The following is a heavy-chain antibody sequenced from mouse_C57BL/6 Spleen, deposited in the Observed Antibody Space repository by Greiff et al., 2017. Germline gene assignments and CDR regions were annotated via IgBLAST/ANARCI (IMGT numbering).Heavy chain of an antibody. CDR1: GYTFTDYE. J-gene: IGHJ1*03. V-gene: IGHV1-15*01. CDR2: IDPETGGT. D-gene: IGHD2-13*01. Sequence: QVQLQQSGTVLVRPGASVTLSCKASGYTFTDYEMHWVKQTPVHGLEWIGAIDPETGGTAYNQKFKGKAILTADKSSSTAYMELRSLTSEDSAVYYCTRGDFYWYFDVWGTGTTVTVSS. CDR3: TRGDFYWYFDV.